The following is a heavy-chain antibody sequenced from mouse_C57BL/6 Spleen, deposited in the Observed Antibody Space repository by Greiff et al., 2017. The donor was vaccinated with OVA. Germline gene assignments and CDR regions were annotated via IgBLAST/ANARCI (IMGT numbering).Heavy chain of an antibody. CDR3: AREGG. J-gene: IGHJ1*03. CDR2: IDPSDSYT. V-gene: IGHV1-59*01. Sequence: QVQLQQPGAELVRPGTSVKLSCKASGYTFTSYWMHWVKQRPGQGLEWIGVIDPSDSYTNYNQKFKGKATLTVDTSSSTAYMQLSSRASEDSAVYYCAREGGWGTGTTVTVAS. CDR1: GYTFTSYW.